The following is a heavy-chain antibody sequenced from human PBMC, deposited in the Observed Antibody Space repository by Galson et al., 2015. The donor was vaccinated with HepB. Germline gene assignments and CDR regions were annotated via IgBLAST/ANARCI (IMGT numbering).Heavy chain of an antibody. CDR1: GFTFSNYG. J-gene: IGHJ4*02. V-gene: IGHV3-30*18. Sequence: SLRLSCAASGFTFSNYGMHWVRQAPGKGLEWVAVISYDGSNKYYADSVKGRFTIYSDNSKNTLYLQMNSLRAEDTALYYCAKDPYLYSALAGTMAGFDYWGQGTLVTVSS. CDR3: AKDPYLYSALAGTMAGFDY. D-gene: IGHD6-19*01. CDR2: ISYDGSNK.